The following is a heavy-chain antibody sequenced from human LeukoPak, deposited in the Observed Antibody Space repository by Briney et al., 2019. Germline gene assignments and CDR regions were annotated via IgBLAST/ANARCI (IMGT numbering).Heavy chain of an antibody. CDR3: ARGPRGLAAADTRFRFYFQH. Sequence: PSETLSLTCAVYGGSFSGYYWSWIRQPPGKGLEWIGEINHSGSTNYNPSLKSRVTISVDTSKNQFSLKLSSVTAADTAVYYCARGPRGLAAADTRFRFYFQHWGQGTLVTVSS. CDR1: GGSFSGYY. CDR2: INHSGST. D-gene: IGHD6-13*01. J-gene: IGHJ1*01. V-gene: IGHV4-34*01.